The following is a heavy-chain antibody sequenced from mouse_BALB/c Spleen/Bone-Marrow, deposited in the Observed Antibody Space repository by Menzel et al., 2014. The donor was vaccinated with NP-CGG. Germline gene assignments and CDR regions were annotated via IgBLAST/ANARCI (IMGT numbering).Heavy chain of an antibody. CDR3: ARGYYGPSWFAY. CDR2: INPYNDGT. D-gene: IGHD1-2*01. V-gene: IGHV1-14*01. Sequence: LEESEPELVEPGASVKMSCKASGYTFTSYVMHWVKQKPGQGLEWIGYINPYNDGTKYNEKFKGKATLTSDKSSSTAYMELSSLTSEDSAVYYCARGYYGPSWFAYWGQGTLVTVSA. J-gene: IGHJ3*01. CDR1: GYTFTSYV.